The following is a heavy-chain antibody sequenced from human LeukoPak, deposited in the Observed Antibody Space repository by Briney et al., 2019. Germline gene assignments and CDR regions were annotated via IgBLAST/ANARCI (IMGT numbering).Heavy chain of an antibody. Sequence: SVKVSCKASGGTFSSYAISWVRQAPGQGLEWMGRIIPILGIANYAQKFQGRVTITADKSTSTAYMELSSLRSEDTAVYYCAREPGYSSGWYGWGIYFDYWGQGTLVTVSS. CDR2: IIPILGIA. CDR3: AREPGYSSGWYGWGIYFDY. J-gene: IGHJ4*02. V-gene: IGHV1-69*04. CDR1: GGTFSSYA. D-gene: IGHD6-19*01.